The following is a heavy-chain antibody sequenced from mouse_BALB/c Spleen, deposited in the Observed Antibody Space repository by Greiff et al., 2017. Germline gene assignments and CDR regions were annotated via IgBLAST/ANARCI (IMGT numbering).Heavy chain of an antibody. CDR2: ISSGGSYT. Sequence: EVQVVESGGDLVKPGGSLKLSCAASGFTFSSYGMSWVRQTPDKRLEWVATISSGGSYTYYPDSVKGRFTISRDNAKNTLYLQMSSLKSEDTAMYYCARHEGYDGAYYFDYWGQGTTLTVSS. V-gene: IGHV5-6*01. J-gene: IGHJ2*01. CDR3: ARHEGYDGAYYFDY. CDR1: GFTFSSYG. D-gene: IGHD2-2*01.